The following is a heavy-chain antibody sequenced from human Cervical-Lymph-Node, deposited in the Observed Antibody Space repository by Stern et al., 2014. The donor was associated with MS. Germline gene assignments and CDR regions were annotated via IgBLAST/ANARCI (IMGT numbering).Heavy chain of an antibody. CDR2: IYYSGST. D-gene: IGHD3-22*01. J-gene: IGHJ6*02. CDR3: ARFTYYYDSSGPNYWSYYYGMDV. CDR1: GGSISSYY. Sequence: QLQLQESGPGLVKPSETLSLTCTVSGGSISSYYWSWIRQPPGKGLEWIGYIYYSGSTNYNPSLKSRVTIPVDTSKNQFSLKLSSVTAADTAVYYCARFTYYYDSSGPNYWSYYYGMDVWGQGTTVTVSS. V-gene: IGHV4-59*01.